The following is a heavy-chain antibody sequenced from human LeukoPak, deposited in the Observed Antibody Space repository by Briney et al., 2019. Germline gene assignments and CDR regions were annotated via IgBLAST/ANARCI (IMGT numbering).Heavy chain of an antibody. V-gene: IGHV3-23*01. Sequence: PGGSLRLSCAASGFTFSSSAMSWVRQVPGKGLEWVSGISASGGSTYYADSVRGRFTISRDNSKNTLYLQMNSLRAEDTAVYYCANLLNHERLGTFDYWGQGTLVTVSS. D-gene: IGHD1-14*01. CDR3: ANLLNHERLGTFDY. CDR2: ISASGGST. J-gene: IGHJ4*02. CDR1: GFTFSSSA.